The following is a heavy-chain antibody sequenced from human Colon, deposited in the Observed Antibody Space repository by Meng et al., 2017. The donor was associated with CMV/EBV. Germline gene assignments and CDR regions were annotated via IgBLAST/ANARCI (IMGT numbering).Heavy chain of an antibody. D-gene: IGHD6-13*01. Sequence: QLQLQDSGPGLVKPSETLSLTGTVSGGSISSSSYYWGWIRQPPGKGLEWIGSIYYSGSTYYNPSLKSRVTISVDTSKNQFSLKLSSVTAADTAVYYCARAAAAGEYYFDYWGQGTLVTVSS. CDR2: IYYSGST. CDR3: ARAAAAGEYYFDY. CDR1: GGSISSSSYY. V-gene: IGHV4-39*07. J-gene: IGHJ4*02.